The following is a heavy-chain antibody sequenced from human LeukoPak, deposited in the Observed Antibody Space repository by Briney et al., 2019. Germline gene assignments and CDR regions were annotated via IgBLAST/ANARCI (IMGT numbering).Heavy chain of an antibody. J-gene: IGHJ3*02. D-gene: IGHD2-15*01. CDR1: GFIFSSFE. CDR2: IGSSGSTI. V-gene: IGHV3-48*03. Sequence: PGGSLRLSCAATGFIFSSFEMNWVRQGPGKGLEWVSYIGSSGSTIYADSVKGRFSISRDNAKNSLHLEMNSLRAEDTAVYYCGRGGYCNGGTCYSLNTFDIWGHGTMVTVSS. CDR3: GRGGYCNGGTCYSLNTFDI.